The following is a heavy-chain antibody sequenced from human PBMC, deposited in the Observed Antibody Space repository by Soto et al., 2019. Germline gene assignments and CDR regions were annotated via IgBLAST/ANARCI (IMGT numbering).Heavy chain of an antibody. CDR2: VYYTGST. Sequence: PSETLSLTCSVSGGSISGSYWSWIRQSPGKGLEWLGYVYYTGSTNYSPSLRSRVSISVDTSKNEFSLRLSSVTAADTAVYFCARSVAVPGARFDYWGQGTLFTVSS. D-gene: IGHD6-19*01. CDR1: GGSISGSY. CDR3: ARSVAVPGARFDY. J-gene: IGHJ4*02. V-gene: IGHV4-59*01.